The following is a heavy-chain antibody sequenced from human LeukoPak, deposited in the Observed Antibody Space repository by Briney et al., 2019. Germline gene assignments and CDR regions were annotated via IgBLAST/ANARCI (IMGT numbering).Heavy chain of an antibody. CDR3: ATYSRGMTTVTPYYFDY. D-gene: IGHD4-17*01. Sequence: ASVKVSCKVSGYTLTELSMHWVRQAPGKGLEWMGGFDPEDGETIYAQKFQGRVTMTEDTSTDTAYMELSSLRSEDTAVYYCATYSRGMTTVTPYYFDYLGQGTLVTVSS. V-gene: IGHV1-24*01. CDR1: GYTLTELS. CDR2: FDPEDGET. J-gene: IGHJ4*02.